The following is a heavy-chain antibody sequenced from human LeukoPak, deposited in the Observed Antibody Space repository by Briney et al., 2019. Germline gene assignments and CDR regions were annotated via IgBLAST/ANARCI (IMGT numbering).Heavy chain of an antibody. D-gene: IGHD4-23*01. CDR2: INHSGST. CDR3: ARARYYYYGGNFRGRGAFDY. CDR1: GGSFSGYY. V-gene: IGHV4-34*01. J-gene: IGHJ4*02. Sequence: SETLSFTCAVYGGSFSGYYWSWIRQPPGKGLEWIVEINHSGSTNYNPSLKSRVTISVDTSKNQFSLELSSVTAADTAVYYCARARYYYYGGNFRGRGAFDYWGQGTLVTVSS.